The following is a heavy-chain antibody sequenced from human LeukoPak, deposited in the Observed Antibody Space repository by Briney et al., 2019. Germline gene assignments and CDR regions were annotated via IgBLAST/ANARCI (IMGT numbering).Heavy chain of an antibody. D-gene: IGHD3-16*01. CDR3: ARVVGGASGRYYYYYMDV. CDR1: GGSISSYY. CDR2: IYYSGST. J-gene: IGHJ6*03. V-gene: IGHV4-59*01. Sequence: SGTLSLTCTVSGGSISSYYWSWIRQPPGKGLEWIGYIYYSGSTNYNPSLKSRVTISVDTSKNQFSLNLSSVTAADTAVYYCARVVGGASGRYYYYYMDVWGKGTTVTVSS.